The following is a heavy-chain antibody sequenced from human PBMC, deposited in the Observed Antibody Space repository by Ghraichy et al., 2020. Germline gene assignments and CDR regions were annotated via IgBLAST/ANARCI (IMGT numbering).Heavy chain of an antibody. CDR1: GGTFSSYA. D-gene: IGHD3-22*01. CDR2: IIPIFGTA. V-gene: IGHV1-69*13. CDR3: ARRAYYYDSSGYYYDY. J-gene: IGHJ4*02. Sequence: SVKVSCKASGGTFSSYAISWVRQAPGQGLEWMGGIIPIFGTANYAQKFQGRVTITADESTSTAYMELSSLRSEDTAVYYCARRAYYYDSSGYYYDYWGQGTLVTVSS.